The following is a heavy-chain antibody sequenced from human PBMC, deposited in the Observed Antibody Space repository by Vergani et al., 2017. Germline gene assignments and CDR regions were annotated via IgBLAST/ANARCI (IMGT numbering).Heavy chain of an antibody. Sequence: EVQLVESGGGLVQPGGSLRLSCAASGFTFSSYSMNWVRQAPGKGLEWVSSISSSSSYIYYADSVKGRFTISRDNAKNSLYLQMNSLRAEDTAVYYCARAARGISAAFDIWGQGTMVTVSS. CDR3: ARAARGISAAFDI. CDR1: GFTFSSYS. V-gene: IGHV3-21*01. J-gene: IGHJ3*02. D-gene: IGHD2-15*01. CDR2: ISSSSSYI.